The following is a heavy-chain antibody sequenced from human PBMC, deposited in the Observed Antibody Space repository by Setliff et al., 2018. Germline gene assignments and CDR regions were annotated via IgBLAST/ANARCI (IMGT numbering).Heavy chain of an antibody. CDR1: GGSISSGSYY. CDR2: MYYGGST. V-gene: IGHV4-39*07. Sequence: SETLSLTCSVSGGSISSGSYYWGWIRQSPGKGLEWIGSMYYGGSTYYNPSLKGRVTLSVDTTKNQFSLNLNSVTAADTAVYYFRLAHCNDTSCEEALDYWSQGTLVTVSS. D-gene: IGHD2-2*01. CDR3: RLAHCNDTSCEEALDY. J-gene: IGHJ4*02.